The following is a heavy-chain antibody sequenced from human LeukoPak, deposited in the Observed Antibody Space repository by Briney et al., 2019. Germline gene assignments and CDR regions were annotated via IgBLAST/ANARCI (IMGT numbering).Heavy chain of an antibody. Sequence: ASVKDSCKASGYTFTSDGISCGRQAPGHRLEWLGWISAYNGNTNYAQKLQVRVTMTTDTSTSTAYMDLRSLRSDDTAVYYCARVSGGNPYFDYWGQGTLVTVSS. CDR3: ARVSGGNPYFDY. V-gene: IGHV1-18*01. CDR2: ISAYNGNT. D-gene: IGHD4-23*01. CDR1: GYTFTSDG. J-gene: IGHJ4*02.